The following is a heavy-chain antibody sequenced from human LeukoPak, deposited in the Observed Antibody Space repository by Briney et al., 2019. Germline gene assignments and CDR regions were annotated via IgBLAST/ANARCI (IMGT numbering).Heavy chain of an antibody. CDR3: AKDTVYYYDSSGYYYY. V-gene: IGHV3-23*01. Sequence: GGSLRLSCAASGFTFSSYAMSWVRQAPGKGLEWVSAISGSGGSTYYADSVKGRFTISRDNSKNTLYLQMNSLRAEDTAVYYCAKDTVYYYDSSGYYYYWGQGTLVTVSS. CDR2: ISGSGGST. D-gene: IGHD3-22*01. CDR1: GFTFSSYA. J-gene: IGHJ4*02.